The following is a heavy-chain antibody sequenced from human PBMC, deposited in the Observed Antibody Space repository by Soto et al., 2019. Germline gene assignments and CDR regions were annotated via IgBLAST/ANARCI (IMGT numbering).Heavy chain of an antibody. D-gene: IGHD3-3*01. V-gene: IGHV3-23*01. J-gene: IGHJ5*02. CDR3: AKDQRKPAIFGVFTLP. Sequence: GGSLRLSCAGSGFTFSRFAMSWVRQVPGKGLEWVSAISGSGQTTYYADSVKGRFTVSRDNSNNTLYLQMNSLRAEDTAVYYCAKDQRKPAIFGVFTLPWGQGTLVTVSS. CDR2: ISGSGQTT. CDR1: GFTFSRFA.